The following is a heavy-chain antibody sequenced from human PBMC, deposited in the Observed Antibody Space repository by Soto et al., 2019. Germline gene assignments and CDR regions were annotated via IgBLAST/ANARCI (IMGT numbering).Heavy chain of an antibody. CDR2: IYYSGST. Sequence: SETLSLTCSVSGGSISGSGYYWGWIRRPPGKGLEWIGSIYYSGSTNYNPSLKSRVTISVDTSKNQFSLKLTSVTAAATAVYYSARLLPSYFDPWGRGTLVTVSS. CDR1: GGSISGSGYY. CDR3: ARLLPSYFDP. J-gene: IGHJ5*02. D-gene: IGHD6-6*01. V-gene: IGHV4-39*01.